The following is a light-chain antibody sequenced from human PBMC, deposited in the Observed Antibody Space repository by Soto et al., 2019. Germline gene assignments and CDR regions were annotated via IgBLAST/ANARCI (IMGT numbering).Light chain of an antibody. J-gene: IGLJ3*02. CDR2: GNN. V-gene: IGLV1-40*01. Sequence: QSVLTQPPSVSGAPGQKVTISCTRSSSNIGAAYDVHWYQHLPGTAPKLLIYGNNNRPSGVPDRFSGSKSGTSASLAITGLQAEXXADYYCQSYDSSLSGWVFGGGTKVTVL. CDR1: SSNIGAAYD. CDR3: QSYDSSLSGWV.